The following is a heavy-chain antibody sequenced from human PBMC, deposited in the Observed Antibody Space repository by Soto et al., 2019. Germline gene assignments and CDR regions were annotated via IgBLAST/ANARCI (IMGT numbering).Heavy chain of an antibody. CDR2: ISYHGSNK. CDR3: AKDENEYSSYDSCSCYAPFDY. J-gene: IGHJ4*02. D-gene: IGHD3-3*01. Sequence: QVQLVECGGGVVQPGRSLRRSCAASGFTFSSYGMHWVRQAPGKGLEWVAVISYHGSNKYYADSVKGRFTISRDNSKNTLYLQMNSLRAEDTAVYYCAKDENEYSSYDSCSCYAPFDYWDQGTLVTVSS. CDR1: GFTFSSYG. V-gene: IGHV3-30*18.